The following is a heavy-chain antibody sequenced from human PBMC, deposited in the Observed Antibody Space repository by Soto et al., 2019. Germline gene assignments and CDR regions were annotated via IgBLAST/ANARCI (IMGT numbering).Heavy chain of an antibody. CDR2: IWYDGSNK. V-gene: IGHV3-33*01. J-gene: IGHJ4*02. CDR3: ARGPSPSSWTPHDY. CDR1: GFTFSSYG. D-gene: IGHD6-13*01. Sequence: PGGSLRLSCAASGFTFSSYGMHWVRQAPGKGLEWVAVIWYDGSNKYYADSVKGRFTISRDNSKNTLYLQMNSLRAEDTAVYYCARGPSPSSWTPHDYWGQGTLVTVSS.